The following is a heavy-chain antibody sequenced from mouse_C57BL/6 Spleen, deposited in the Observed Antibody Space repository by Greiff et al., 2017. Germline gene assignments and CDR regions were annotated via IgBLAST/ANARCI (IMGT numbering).Heavy chain of an antibody. CDR3: ARFSGAYYSMDY. CDR1: GYTFTSYW. V-gene: IGHV1-53*01. Sequence: QVQLQQPGTELVKPGASVKLSCKASGYTFTSYWMHWVKQRPGQGLEWIGNIKPSNGGTNYNEKFKSKATLTVDKSSSTAYMQLSILTSEDSAVYYCARFSGAYYSMDYWGQGTSVTVSS. CDR2: IKPSNGGT. J-gene: IGHJ4*01. D-gene: IGHD6-2*01.